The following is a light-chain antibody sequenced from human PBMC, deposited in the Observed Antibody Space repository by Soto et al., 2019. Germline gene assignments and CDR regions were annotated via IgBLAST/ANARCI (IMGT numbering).Light chain of an antibody. CDR3: SSYGRGNNLL. CDR1: SSDIGGYNH. V-gene: IGLV2-8*01. CDR2: DVN. J-gene: IGLJ2*01. Sequence: QSALTQPPSASGSPGQSVTISCTGTSSDIGGYNHVSWHQQHPGQAPKVLIYDVNKRPSGVPDRFSGSKSVNTASLTVSGLQAEDEADYYCSSYGRGNNLLFCGGTKLTVL.